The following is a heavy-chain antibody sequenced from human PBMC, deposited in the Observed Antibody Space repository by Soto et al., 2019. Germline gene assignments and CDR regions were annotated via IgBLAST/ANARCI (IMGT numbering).Heavy chain of an antibody. Sequence: QVQLVESGGGVVQPGRSLRLSCAASGFTFSSYGMHWVRQAPGKGLEWVAVIWYDGSNKYYADSVKGRFTISRDNSKNPLCLQVNSLRAEETAVYYCARAGSTVAGTGWFDPWGQGALVTVSS. CDR2: IWYDGSNK. J-gene: IGHJ5*02. CDR1: GFTFSSYG. V-gene: IGHV3-33*01. D-gene: IGHD6-19*01. CDR3: ARAGSTVAGTGWFDP.